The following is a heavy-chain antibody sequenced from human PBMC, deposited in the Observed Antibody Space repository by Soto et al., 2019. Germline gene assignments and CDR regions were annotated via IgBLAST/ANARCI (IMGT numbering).Heavy chain of an antibody. CDR3: ARGGYRTLAWFDP. Sequence: SETLSLTCTVSGGSISNYYGSWIRQSPGKGLEWIANIYHSGTTNYNLSLKGRVTISIDNSKNQVSLKLNSVTAADTAVYYCARGGYRTLAWFDPWGQGTLVTVSS. V-gene: IGHV4-59*01. D-gene: IGHD5-12*01. J-gene: IGHJ5*02. CDR1: GGSISNYY. CDR2: IYHSGTT.